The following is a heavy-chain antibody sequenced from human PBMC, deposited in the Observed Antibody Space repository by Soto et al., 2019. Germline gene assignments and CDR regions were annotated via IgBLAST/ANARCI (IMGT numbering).Heavy chain of an antibody. D-gene: IGHD5-12*01. CDR2: ISYDGSNK. Sequence: AGGSLRLSCAASGFTFSSYAMHWVRQAPGKGLEWVAVISYDGSNKYYADSVKGRFTISRDNSKNTLYLQMNSLRAEDTAVYYCARDGALVATIVGFDYWGQGTLVTVSS. CDR1: GFTFSSYA. CDR3: ARDGALVATIVGFDY. J-gene: IGHJ4*02. V-gene: IGHV3-30-3*01.